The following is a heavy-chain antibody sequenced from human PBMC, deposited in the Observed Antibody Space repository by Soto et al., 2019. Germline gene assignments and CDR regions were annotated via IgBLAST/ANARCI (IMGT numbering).Heavy chain of an antibody. J-gene: IGHJ6*02. CDR3: RVWDGDASFYYYYGMDV. V-gene: IGHV4-39*01. CDR2: IYYSGST. CDR1: GGSISSSSYY. Sequence: QLQLQESGPGLVKPSETLSLTCTVSGGSISSSSYYWGWLRQPPGKGLEWIGSIYYSGSTYYNPSLKSRVTISVDTSKNQFSLKLSSVTAADTAVYYCRVWDGDASFYYYYGMDVWGQGTTVTVSS. D-gene: IGHD4-17*01.